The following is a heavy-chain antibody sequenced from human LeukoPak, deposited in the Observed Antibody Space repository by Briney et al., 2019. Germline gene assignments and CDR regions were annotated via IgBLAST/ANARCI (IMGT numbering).Heavy chain of an antibody. Sequence: ASVKVSCTASGYTFTGYYVHWVRQAPGQGLEWMGWINPNSGGTNYAQNFQGRVTMTRDTSISTAYMELNRLRSDDTAVYYCARSYDSSGYYPDSWGQGTLVTVSP. CDR1: GYTFTGYY. D-gene: IGHD3-22*01. CDR3: ARSYDSSGYYPDS. J-gene: IGHJ4*02. CDR2: INPNSGGT. V-gene: IGHV1-2*02.